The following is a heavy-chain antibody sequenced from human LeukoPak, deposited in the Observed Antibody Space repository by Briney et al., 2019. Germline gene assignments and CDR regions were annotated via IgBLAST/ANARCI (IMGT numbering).Heavy chain of an antibody. CDR3: ARGGRVVPAAMLDY. V-gene: IGHV4-39*01. D-gene: IGHD2-2*01. CDR1: GGSISSSSYY. Sequence: SETLSLTCTVSGGSISSSSYYWGWIRQPPGKGLEWIGSIYYSGSTYYNPSLKSRVTISVDTSKNQFSLKLSSVTAADTAVYYCARGGRVVPAAMLDYWGQGTLVTVSS. CDR2: IYYSGST. J-gene: IGHJ4*02.